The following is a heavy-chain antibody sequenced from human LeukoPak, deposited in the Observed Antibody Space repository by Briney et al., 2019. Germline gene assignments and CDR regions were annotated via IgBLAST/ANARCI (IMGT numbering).Heavy chain of an antibody. V-gene: IGHV1-18*01. J-gene: IGHJ4*02. CDR3: LAGGYGYYFDY. CDR1: GYSFTTYG. Sequence: ASVKVSCKASGYSFTTYGINWVRQAPGQGLEWMGWISTNNGDTRSAQKLQGRVTMTRDTSTSTAYMELRSLRSDDTAVYYCLAGGYGYYFDYWGQGTLVTVSS. CDR2: ISTNNGDT. D-gene: IGHD5-18*01.